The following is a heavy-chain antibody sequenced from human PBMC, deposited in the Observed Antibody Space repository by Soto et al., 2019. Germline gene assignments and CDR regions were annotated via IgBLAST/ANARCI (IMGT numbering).Heavy chain of an antibody. V-gene: IGHV4-39*01. Sequence: QLQLQESGPGLVKPSETLSLTCTVSGGSISSSSYYWGWIRQPPGKGLEWIGSIYYSGSTYYNPSLKIRFNRSVDTSQHPFCLRLGPVTAADPAVSSCASRARPPPSRYWGPGTLVPVSS. CDR3: ASRARPPPSRY. J-gene: IGHJ4*02. D-gene: IGHD6-6*01. CDR1: GGSISSSSYY. CDR2: IYYSGST.